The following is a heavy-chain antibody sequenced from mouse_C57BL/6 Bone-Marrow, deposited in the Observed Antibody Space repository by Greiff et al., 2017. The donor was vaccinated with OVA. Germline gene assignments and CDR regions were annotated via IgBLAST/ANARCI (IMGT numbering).Heavy chain of an antibody. Sequence: EVKLMESEGGLVQPGSSMKLSCTASGFTFSDYYMAWVRQVPEKGLEWVANINYDGSSTYYLDSLKSRFILSRDNAKNILYLQMSSLKSEDTATYYCARGEVSFAYWGQGTLVTVSA. CDR1: GFTFSDYY. CDR3: ARGEVSFAY. J-gene: IGHJ3*01. CDR2: INYDGSST. V-gene: IGHV5-16*01.